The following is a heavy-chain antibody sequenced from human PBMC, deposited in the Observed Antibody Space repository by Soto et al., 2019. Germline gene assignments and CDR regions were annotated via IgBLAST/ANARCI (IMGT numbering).Heavy chain of an antibody. CDR3: TGRQSSGYSSS. J-gene: IGHJ5*02. CDR2: ISYSGST. V-gene: IGHV4-59*08. CDR1: GGSISSSF. D-gene: IGHD3-22*01. Sequence: QVQLQESGPGLVKPSETLSLTCTVSGGSISSSFWSWIRQPPGKGLEWIGYISYSGSTNYNPSLKRRVIRSLDTSKNHFSLKLNSVTAADTAVYYCTGRQSSGYSSSWGQGTLVTVSS.